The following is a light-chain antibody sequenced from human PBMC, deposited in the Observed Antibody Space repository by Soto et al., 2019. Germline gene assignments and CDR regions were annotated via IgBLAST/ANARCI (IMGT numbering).Light chain of an antibody. Sequence: DIQMTQSPSSLSASVGDRVTITCRASQSIATYLNWYQQKPGTAPYLLIFAASSLQSGVPSRFSGSGSGTDFTLAIRSLQPEDFATYYCQQSRRTPPTFGGGTKVEFK. J-gene: IGKJ4*01. CDR1: QSIATY. CDR2: AAS. V-gene: IGKV1-39*01. CDR3: QQSRRTPPT.